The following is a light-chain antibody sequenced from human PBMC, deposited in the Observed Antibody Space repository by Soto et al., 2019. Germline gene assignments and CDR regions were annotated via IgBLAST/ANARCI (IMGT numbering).Light chain of an antibody. CDR2: LNSDGSH. V-gene: IGLV4-69*01. CDR1: SGHSSYA. J-gene: IGLJ3*02. Sequence: QPVLTQSPSASASLGASVKLTCTLSSGHSSYAIAWHQQQPEKGPRYLMKLNSDGSHGKGDGIPDRFSGSSSGAERYLTISSLQSEDEADYYCQTWVTGIQVFGGGTKLTVL. CDR3: QTWVTGIQV.